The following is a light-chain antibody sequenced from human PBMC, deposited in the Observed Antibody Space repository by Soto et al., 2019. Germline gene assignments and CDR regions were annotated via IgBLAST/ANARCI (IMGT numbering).Light chain of an antibody. CDR3: QRAGTFPLT. Sequence: DIQMTQSPSSVSASVGDRVTITCRASQGISSWVAWYQQKPGKAPTLLIYDASSLQRGDPPRFSGSGPRAEFTLPICHLRPEDFATYSGQRAGTFPLTFGGGTKVVIK. J-gene: IGKJ4*01. CDR2: DAS. CDR1: QGISSW. V-gene: IGKV1-12*01.